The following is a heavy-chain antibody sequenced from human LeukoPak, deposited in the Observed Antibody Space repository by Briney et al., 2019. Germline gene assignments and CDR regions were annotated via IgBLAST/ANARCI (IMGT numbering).Heavy chain of an antibody. CDR1: GFTFDDYA. D-gene: IGHD6-19*01. CDR2: ISGDGGST. Sequence: QPGGSLRLSCAASGFTFDDYAMHWVRHAPGKGLEWVSLISGDGGSTYYADSVKGRFTISRDNSKNSLYLQMNRLRTEDTALYYCAKGFEQWITMCDYWGQGTLVTVSS. J-gene: IGHJ4*02. CDR3: AKGFEQWITMCDY. V-gene: IGHV3-43*02.